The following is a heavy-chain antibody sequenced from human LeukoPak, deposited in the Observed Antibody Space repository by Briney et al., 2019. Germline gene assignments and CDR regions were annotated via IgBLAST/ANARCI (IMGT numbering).Heavy chain of an antibody. J-gene: IGHJ4*02. Sequence: RASVKVSCKGSGYNFDRFGVNWVRQAPEQGLEWVGWISTYNGNTFYAQKFEGRVSMTTDTSTNTVYMDLRSLRSDDTAVYYCARDLEHCRNIICSNSAYWGQGTLVTVSS. CDR2: ISTYNGNT. V-gene: IGHV1-18*04. CDR1: GYNFDRFG. CDR3: ARDLEHCRNIICSNSAY. D-gene: IGHD2-2*01.